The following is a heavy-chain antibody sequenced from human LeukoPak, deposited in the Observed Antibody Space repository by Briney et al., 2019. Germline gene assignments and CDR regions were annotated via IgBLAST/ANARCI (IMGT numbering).Heavy chain of an antibody. Sequence: GGSLRLSCEVSGFTFSSNAMHWVRQAPGKGLEWVAVISYDGSNKNFADSVKGRFTVSRGNSKHTLYLHMNSLRSDDTAMYYCATGGKFDFWSGYHIDNWGQGTLVTVSS. V-gene: IGHV3-30*04. J-gene: IGHJ4*02. CDR2: ISYDGSNK. D-gene: IGHD3-3*01. CDR3: ATGGKFDFWSGYHIDN. CDR1: GFTFSSNA.